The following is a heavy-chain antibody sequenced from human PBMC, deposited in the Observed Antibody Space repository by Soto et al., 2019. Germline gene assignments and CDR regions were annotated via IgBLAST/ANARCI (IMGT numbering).Heavy chain of an antibody. V-gene: IGHV3-49*04. CDR1: GFTFGDYA. D-gene: IGHD3-10*01. CDR3: TRDQPITP. CDR2: IRSKASGGTS. J-gene: IGHJ3*01. Sequence: GGSLRLSCTAAGFTFGDYAMSWVRQAPGKGPEWVGYIRSKASGGTSEYAASVKGRFTFSRDDSKSTAYLQMNSLKIEDTAIYYCTRDQPITPWGQGTMVTVSS.